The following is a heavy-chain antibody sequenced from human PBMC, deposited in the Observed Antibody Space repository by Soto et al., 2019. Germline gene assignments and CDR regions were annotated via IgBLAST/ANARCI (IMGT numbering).Heavy chain of an antibody. CDR1: GFTFSSYG. CDR3: ARDADIGYCSSTSCYGDLDY. CDR2: IWYDGSNK. V-gene: IGHV3-33*01. J-gene: IGHJ4*02. Sequence: QVQLVESGGGVVQPGRSLRLSCAASGFTFSSYGMHWVRQAPGKGLEWVAVIWYDGSNKYYADSVKGRFTISRDNSKNTRYLQMNSLRADDTAVYYCARDADIGYCSSTSCYGDLDYWGQGTLVTVSS. D-gene: IGHD2-2*01.